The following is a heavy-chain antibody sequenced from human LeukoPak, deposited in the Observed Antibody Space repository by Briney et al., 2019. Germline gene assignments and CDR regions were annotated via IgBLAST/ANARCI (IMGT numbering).Heavy chain of an antibody. V-gene: IGHV3-23*01. J-gene: IGHJ4*02. CDR3: AKDPNWGSGY. CDR1: EFTFSSYT. CDR2: IAGNGGHI. D-gene: IGHD7-27*01. Sequence: GGSLRLSCAASEFTFSSYTMTWVRQPPGKGLEWVSTIAGNGGHIHYADSVKGRFTVSRDNSKNTLYLQMNSLRAEDTAVYYCAKDPNWGSGYWGQGTLVTVSS.